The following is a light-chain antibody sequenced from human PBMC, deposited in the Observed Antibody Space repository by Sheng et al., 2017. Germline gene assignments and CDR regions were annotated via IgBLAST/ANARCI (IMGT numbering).Light chain of an antibody. CDR2: DDS. J-gene: IGLJ2*01. Sequence: SYELTQPPSVSVAPGQTATITCGGNNIGSKSVHWYQQKPGQAPVLVVYDDSDRLSGIPERFSGSNSGNTATLTISRVEAGDEADFYCQVWDSSSAHVVFGGGTMLTVL. V-gene: IGLV3-21*02. CDR3: QVWDSSSAHVV. CDR1: NIGSKS.